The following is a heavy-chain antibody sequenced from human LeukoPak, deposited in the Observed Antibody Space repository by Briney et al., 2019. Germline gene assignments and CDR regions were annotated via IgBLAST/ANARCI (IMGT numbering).Heavy chain of an antibody. CDR2: IRSKANSHAT. J-gene: IGHJ4*02. CDR3: TRASYDSSGYYHDY. D-gene: IGHD3-22*01. Sequence: GGSLKLSCAASGFTFSGPAMHWVRQASGKGLEWVGRIRSKANSHATAYAASVKGRFTISRDDSMNTAYLQMNSLKTEDTAVYYCTRASYDSSGYYHDYWGQGTLVTVPS. CDR1: GFTFSGPA. V-gene: IGHV3-73*01.